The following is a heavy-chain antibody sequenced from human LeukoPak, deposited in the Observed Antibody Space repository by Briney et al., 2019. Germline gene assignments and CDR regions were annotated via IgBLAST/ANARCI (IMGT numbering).Heavy chain of an antibody. Sequence: GGSLRLSCTASGFTFGDYAMSWVRQAPGKGVEWVGFIRSKAYGGTTEYAASVKGRFTISRDDSKSIAYLQMNSLKTEDTAVYYCTRRGYSYGTFDCWGQGTLVTVSS. CDR2: IRSKAYGGTT. J-gene: IGHJ4*02. D-gene: IGHD5-18*01. CDR1: GFTFGDYA. V-gene: IGHV3-49*04. CDR3: TRRGYSYGTFDC.